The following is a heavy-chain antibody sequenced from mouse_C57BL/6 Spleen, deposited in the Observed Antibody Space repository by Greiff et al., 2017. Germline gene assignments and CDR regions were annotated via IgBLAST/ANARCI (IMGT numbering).Heavy chain of an antibody. CDR1: GYTFTSYW. CDR2: INPSNGGT. V-gene: IGHV1-53*01. Sequence: QVHVKQPGTELVKPGASVKLSCKASGYTFTSYWMHWVKQRPGQGLEWIGNINPSNGGTNYNEKFKSKATLTVDKSSSTAYMQLSSLTSEDSAVYYCARERDYDPDYAMDYWGQGTSVTVSS. D-gene: IGHD2-4*01. J-gene: IGHJ4*01. CDR3: ARERDYDPDYAMDY.